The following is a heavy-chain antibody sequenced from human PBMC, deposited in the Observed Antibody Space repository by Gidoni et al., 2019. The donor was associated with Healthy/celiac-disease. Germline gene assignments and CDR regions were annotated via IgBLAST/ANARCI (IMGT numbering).Heavy chain of an antibody. CDR2: MLPILGIA. Sequence: QVQLVQSGAEVKKPGSSVKVSCKASGGTLSSYAISWVRQAPGQGLEWMGRMLPILGIANYAQKFQGILTITADKSTSTAYMELSSLRSEDTAVYYCARGVDSSGYYRHDAFDIWGQGTMVTVSS. J-gene: IGHJ3*02. CDR1: GGTLSSYA. CDR3: ARGVDSSGYYRHDAFDI. D-gene: IGHD3-22*01. V-gene: IGHV1-69*04.